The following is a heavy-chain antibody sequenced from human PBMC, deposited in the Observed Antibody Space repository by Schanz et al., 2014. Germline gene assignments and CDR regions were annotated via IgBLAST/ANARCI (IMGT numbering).Heavy chain of an antibody. CDR2: ICSSGNTI. CDR3: AKGMGYCSGGTCYDYYYYGLDV. J-gene: IGHJ6*02. D-gene: IGHD2-15*01. V-gene: IGHV3-48*04. CDR1: GFIFSSYG. Sequence: VQLVESGGGVVQPGRSLRLSCAASGFIFSSYGLHWVRQAPGKGLEWVSYICSSGNTIYYADSVKGRFTISRDNAKNSLYLQMNSLSADDTAVFYCAKGMGYCSGGTCYDYYYYGLDVWGQGTTVTVSS.